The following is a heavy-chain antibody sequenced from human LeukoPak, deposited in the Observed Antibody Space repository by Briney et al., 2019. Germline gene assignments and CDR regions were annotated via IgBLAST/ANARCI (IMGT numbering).Heavy chain of an antibody. Sequence: GGSLRLSCAASGFTFSSYAMSWVRQAPGKGLEWVSTITTSGGTYYADSVKGRFTISRDNSKNTLYLQMNSLRAEDTAVYYCAKDPPSPGALGEVDYWGQGTLVTVSS. J-gene: IGHJ4*02. D-gene: IGHD3-16*01. CDR1: GFTFSSYA. V-gene: IGHV3-23*01. CDR3: AKDPPSPGALGEVDY. CDR2: ITTSGGT.